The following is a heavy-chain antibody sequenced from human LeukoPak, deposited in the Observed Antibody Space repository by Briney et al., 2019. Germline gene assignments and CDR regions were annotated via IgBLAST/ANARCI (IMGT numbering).Heavy chain of an antibody. CDR1: GDSIRSHY. CDR3: ARGGEGYNDDAFEV. J-gene: IGHJ3*01. V-gene: IGHV4-59*11. Sequence: SETLSLTCTVSGDSIRSHYCAWIRQPPGKGLEWIGHIYNSATTDYNPSFKSRVTISLDTSKKQFSLKMASVTALDSAVYYRARGGEGYNDDAFEVWGLGTAVTVSS. D-gene: IGHD5-24*01. CDR2: IYNSATT.